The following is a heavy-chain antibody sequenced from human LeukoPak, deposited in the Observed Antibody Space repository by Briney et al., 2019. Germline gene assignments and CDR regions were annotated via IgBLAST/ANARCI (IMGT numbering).Heavy chain of an antibody. CDR2: ISSGSSTI. V-gene: IGHV3-48*01. CDR3: AKTMGAIDHDY. Sequence: GGSLRLSCTTSGFTFSSYSMNWVRQAPGKGLEWLSYISSGSSTIYYVDSVKGRFTISRDNSKNTLYLQMNSLRAEDTAVYYCAKTMGAIDHDYWGRGTLVTVSS. CDR1: GFTFSSYS. J-gene: IGHJ4*02. D-gene: IGHD1-26*01.